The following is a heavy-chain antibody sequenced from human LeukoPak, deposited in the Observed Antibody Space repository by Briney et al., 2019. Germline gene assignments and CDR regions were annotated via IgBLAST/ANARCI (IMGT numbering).Heavy chain of an antibody. Sequence: PGGSLRLSCAASGFTFSSYSMNWVRQAPGKGLEWVSSISSSSSYIYYADSVKGRFTISRDNAKNSLYLQMNSLRAEDTAVYYCARGLMGGPRLGLDYWGQGTLVTVSS. CDR3: ARGLMGGPRLGLDY. D-gene: IGHD3-16*01. CDR2: ISSSSSYI. J-gene: IGHJ4*02. CDR1: GFTFSSYS. V-gene: IGHV3-21*01.